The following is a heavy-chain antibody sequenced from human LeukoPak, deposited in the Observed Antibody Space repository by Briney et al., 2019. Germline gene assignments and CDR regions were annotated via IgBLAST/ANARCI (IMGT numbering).Heavy chain of an antibody. J-gene: IGHJ4*02. V-gene: IGHV3-30*02. Sequence: GGSLRLSCAASGFTFISYGMHWVRQAPGKGLEWVAFIRYDGSNKYYAESVKGRLTISRDNSKNTLYLQMSSLTTEDTAVYYCTTPGDIGSGSRPAPLYNFDYWGQGTLVTVSS. CDR2: IRYDGSNK. CDR3: TTPGDIGSGSRPAPLYNFDY. D-gene: IGHD3-10*01. CDR1: GFTFISYG.